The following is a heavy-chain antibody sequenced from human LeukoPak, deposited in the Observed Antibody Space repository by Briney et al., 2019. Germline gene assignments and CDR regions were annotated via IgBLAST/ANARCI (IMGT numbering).Heavy chain of an antibody. V-gene: IGHV1-18*01. CDR2: ISAYNGNT. CDR1: GYTFISYG. Sequence: ASVKVSCKASGYTFISYGISWVRQAPGQGLEWMGWISAYNGNTDYVQKLQGRVTMTTDISTSTAYMELRSLRSDDTAVYYCAREEGAPIAAANIWGLGTMVTVSS. CDR3: AREEGAPIAAANI. D-gene: IGHD6-13*01. J-gene: IGHJ3*02.